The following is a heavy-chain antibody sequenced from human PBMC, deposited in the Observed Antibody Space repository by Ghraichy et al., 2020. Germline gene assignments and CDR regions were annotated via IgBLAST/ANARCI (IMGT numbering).Heavy chain of an antibody. J-gene: IGHJ4*02. CDR2: INAGNGNT. D-gene: IGHD2-2*01. CDR3: ARSGDIVVVPAAMPGDY. CDR1: GYTFTSYA. Sequence: ASVKVSCKASGYTFTSYAMHWVRQAPGQRLEWMGWINAGNGNTKYSQKFQGRVTITRDTSASTAYMELSSLRSEDTAVYYCARSGDIVVVPAAMPGDYWGQGTLVTVSS. V-gene: IGHV1-3*01.